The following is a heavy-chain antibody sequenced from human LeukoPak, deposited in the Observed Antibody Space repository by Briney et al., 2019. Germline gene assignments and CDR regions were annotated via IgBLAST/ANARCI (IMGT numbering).Heavy chain of an antibody. D-gene: IGHD6-13*01. CDR3: ARLSSGQQLPLDY. J-gene: IGHJ4*02. V-gene: IGHV4-39*01. Sequence: SESLSLTCTVSGGSISSSSYYWGSIRQPPGKGLEWIGSIYYSGSTYYNPSLKSRVTISVDTSKNQFSLKLSSVTAADTAVYYCARLSSGQQLPLDYWGQGTLVTVSS. CDR1: GGSISSSSYY. CDR2: IYYSGST.